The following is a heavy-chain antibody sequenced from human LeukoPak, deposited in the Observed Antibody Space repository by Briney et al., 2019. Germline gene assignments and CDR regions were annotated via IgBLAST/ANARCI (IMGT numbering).Heavy chain of an antibody. CDR3: ARDGYSWNTRAPVYYYYYMDV. CDR1: GFTFSSYS. Sequence: GGSLRLSCAASGFTFSSYSMNWVRQAPGKGLEWVSGINWNGGSTGYADSVKGRFTISRDNAKNSLYLQMNSLRAEDTALYYCARDGYSWNTRAPVYYYYYMDVWGKGTTVTVSS. V-gene: IGHV3-20*04. CDR2: INWNGGST. D-gene: IGHD1/OR15-1a*01. J-gene: IGHJ6*03.